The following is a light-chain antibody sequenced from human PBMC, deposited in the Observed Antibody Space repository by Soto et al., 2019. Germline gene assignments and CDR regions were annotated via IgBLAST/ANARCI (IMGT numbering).Light chain of an antibody. CDR3: QQYNSYPVT. CDR2: KTS. V-gene: IGKV1-5*03. J-gene: IGKJ2*01. Sequence: DIQMTQSPSTLSASVGDRVTITCRASQSITIWLAWYQQEPGKAPKLVIYKTSTLESGVPSRFSGSGSGTEFTLTISSLQPDDFATYYCQQYNSYPVTFGQGTKLEIK. CDR1: QSITIW.